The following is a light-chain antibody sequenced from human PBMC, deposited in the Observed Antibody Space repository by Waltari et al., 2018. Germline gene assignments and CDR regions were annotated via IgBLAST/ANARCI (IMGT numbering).Light chain of an antibody. V-gene: IGKV1-5*03. Sequence: DIQMIQSPSTLSASVGDRVTITCRASQSISSWLAWYQQKPGKAPKLLIYKASTLESGVPSRFSGSGSGTEFTLTISSLQPDDFVTYYCQQYTSYSPYTFGQGTKLEIK. CDR3: QQYTSYSPYT. J-gene: IGKJ2*01. CDR2: KAS. CDR1: QSISSW.